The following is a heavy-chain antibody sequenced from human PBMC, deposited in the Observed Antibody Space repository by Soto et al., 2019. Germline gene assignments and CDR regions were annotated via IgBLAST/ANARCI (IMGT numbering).Heavy chain of an antibody. CDR3: ARDGHCTIGVCQPPDYYYYYMDV. CDR1: GFTFSDYY. Sequence: QVQLVESGGGLVKPGGSLRLSCAASGFTFSDYYMSWIRQAPGKGLEWVSYISSSGSTIYYADSVKGRFTISRDNAKNSLYLQMNRMSAEDTAVYYCARDGHCTIGVCQPPDYYYYYMDVWGKGTTVTVSS. J-gene: IGHJ6*03. V-gene: IGHV3-11*01. D-gene: IGHD2-8*01. CDR2: ISSSGSTI.